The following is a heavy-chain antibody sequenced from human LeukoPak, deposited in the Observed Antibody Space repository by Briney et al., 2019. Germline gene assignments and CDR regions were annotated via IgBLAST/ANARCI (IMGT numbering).Heavy chain of an antibody. Sequence: SETLSLTCTVSGDSISSGDYYWSWIRQPAGKGLERIGRISSSGSTNYNPSLKSRVTISADTSKNQFSLKLSSVTAADTAVYFCARGPYSYDSSGAFDIWGQGTMVTVSS. V-gene: IGHV4-61*02. CDR3: ARGPYSYDSSGAFDI. J-gene: IGHJ3*02. CDR1: GDSISSGDYY. D-gene: IGHD3-22*01. CDR2: ISSSGST.